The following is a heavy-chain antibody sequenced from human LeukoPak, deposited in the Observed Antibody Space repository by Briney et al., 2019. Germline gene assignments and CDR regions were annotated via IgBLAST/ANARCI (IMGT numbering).Heavy chain of an antibody. CDR1: GFTVSSNY. V-gene: IGHV3-66*01. CDR2: FYSGGST. Sequence: GGSLRLSCAASGFTVSSNYMSWVRQAPGKGLEWVSVFYSGGSTYYADSVKGRFTISRDNSKNTLYLQMNSLRAEDTAVYYCARGDYYYGMDVWGQGTTVTVSS. J-gene: IGHJ6*02. CDR3: ARGDYYYGMDV.